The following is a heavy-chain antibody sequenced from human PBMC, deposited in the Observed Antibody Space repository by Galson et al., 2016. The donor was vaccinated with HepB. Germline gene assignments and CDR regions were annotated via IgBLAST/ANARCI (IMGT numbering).Heavy chain of an antibody. CDR2: ISGSGDT. V-gene: IGHV3-23*01. Sequence: SLRLSCAASGFTFSTYAMSWVRQAPGKGLEWVSGISGSGDTKFADSGKGRFTISRDNPKNTLYLQMNSLKVEDTAVYYCAREMHVAAAAAFDFWGRGTLVTVSS. CDR3: AREMHVAAAAAFDF. D-gene: IGHD6-13*01. CDR1: GFTFSTYA. J-gene: IGHJ4*02.